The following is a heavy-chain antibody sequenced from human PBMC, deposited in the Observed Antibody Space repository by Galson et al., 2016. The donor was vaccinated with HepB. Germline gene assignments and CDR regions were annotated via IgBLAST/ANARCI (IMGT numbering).Heavy chain of an antibody. J-gene: IGHJ4*02. CDR1: GFTFSSHW. Sequence: SLRLSCAASGFTFSSHWMSWVRQAPGKGLEWVANINQDGGEKYYVDSVKGRFTVSRDNAKNSLYLQMNSLRAEDTAVFFCARIRYSGYDFDSWGQGTLVTVSS. CDR2: INQDGGEK. V-gene: IGHV3-7*01. CDR3: ARIRYSGYDFDS. D-gene: IGHD5-12*01.